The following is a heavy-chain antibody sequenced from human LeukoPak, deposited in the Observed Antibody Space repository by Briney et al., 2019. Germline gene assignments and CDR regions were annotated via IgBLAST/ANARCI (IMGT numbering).Heavy chain of an antibody. J-gene: IGHJ6*02. CDR2: IKQDGSEK. Sequence: GGSLRLSCAASGFTFSSYWMSWVRQAPGRGLEWVANIKQDGSEKYYVDSVKGRFTISRDNAKNSLYLQMNSLRAEDTAVYYCARSHPSSSSFDMDVWGQGTTVTVSS. CDR1: GFTFSSYW. CDR3: ARSHPSSSSFDMDV. V-gene: IGHV3-7*03. D-gene: IGHD6-13*01.